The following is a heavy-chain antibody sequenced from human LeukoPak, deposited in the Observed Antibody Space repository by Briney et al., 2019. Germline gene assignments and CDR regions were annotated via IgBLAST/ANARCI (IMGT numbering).Heavy chain of an antibody. V-gene: IGHV4-30-2*01. D-gene: IGHD7-27*01. CDR1: AGSISSGAYY. CDR2: IYHNGNT. J-gene: IGHJ4*02. CDR3: ARSGDPLGWYFDH. Sequence: SETLPLTCSVSAGSISSGAYYWSWIRQPPGKGLEWIGYIYHNGNTYYNPSLKSRVTVSVDRSKDQFSLKMNSVSAADTAVYYCARSGDPLGWYFDHWGQGTLVTVSS.